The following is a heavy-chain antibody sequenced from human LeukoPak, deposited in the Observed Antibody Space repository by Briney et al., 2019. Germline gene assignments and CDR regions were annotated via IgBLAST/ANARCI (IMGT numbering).Heavy chain of an antibody. CDR3: ARIELVRGSYGMDV. V-gene: IGHV4-34*01. CDR1: GGSFSGYY. Sequence: SETLSLTCAVYGGSFSGYYWSWIRQPPGKGLEWIGEINHSGSTNYNPSLKSRVTISVDTSKNQFSLRLSSVTAADTAVYYCARIELVRGSYGMDVWGKGTTVTVS. D-gene: IGHD3-10*01. CDR2: INHSGST. J-gene: IGHJ6*04.